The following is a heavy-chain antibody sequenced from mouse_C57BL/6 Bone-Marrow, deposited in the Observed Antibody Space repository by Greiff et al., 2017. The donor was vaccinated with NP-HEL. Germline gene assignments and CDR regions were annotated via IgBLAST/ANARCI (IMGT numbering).Heavy chain of an antibody. J-gene: IGHJ3*01. V-gene: IGHV1-64*01. Sequence: VQLQQSGAELVKPGASVKLSCKASGYTFTSYWMHWVKQRPGQGLEWIGMIHPNSGSTNYNEKFKSKATLTVDKSSSTAYMQLSSLTSEDSAVYYCARPYYSNPWFAYWGQGTLVTVSA. D-gene: IGHD2-5*01. CDR1: GYTFTSYW. CDR3: ARPYYSNPWFAY. CDR2: IHPNSGST.